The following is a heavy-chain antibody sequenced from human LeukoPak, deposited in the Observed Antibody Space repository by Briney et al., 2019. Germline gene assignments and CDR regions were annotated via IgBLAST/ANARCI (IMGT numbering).Heavy chain of an antibody. V-gene: IGHV1-2*02. CDR2: INPNSGGT. CDR1: GYTFTGYY. Sequence: ASVKVSCKASGYTFTGYYIHWVRQAPGQGLEWMGWINPNSGGTNNAQKFQGRVTMTRDTSISTAYMELSRLRSDDTAVYYCARAEYSSSSGRYDYWGQGTLVTVSS. D-gene: IGHD6-6*01. J-gene: IGHJ4*02. CDR3: ARAEYSSSSGRYDY.